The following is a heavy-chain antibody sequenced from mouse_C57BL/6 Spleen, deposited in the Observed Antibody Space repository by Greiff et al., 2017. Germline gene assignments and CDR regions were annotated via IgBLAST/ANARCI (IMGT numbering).Heavy chain of an antibody. CDR1: GYTFTSYT. D-gene: IGHD1-1*01. V-gene: IGHV1-4*01. CDR3: ARSRIRDGRSLWYFDV. Sequence: VQLHQSGAELARPGASVKMSCKASGYTFTSYTMHWVKQRPGQGLEWIGYINPSSGYTKYNQKFKDKATLTADKSSSTAYMQLSSLTSEDSAVYYCARSRIRDGRSLWYFDVWGTGTTVTVSS. J-gene: IGHJ1*03. CDR2: INPSSGYT.